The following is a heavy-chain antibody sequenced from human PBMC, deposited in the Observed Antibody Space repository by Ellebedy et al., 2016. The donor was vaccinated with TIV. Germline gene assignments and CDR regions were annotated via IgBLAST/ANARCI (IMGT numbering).Heavy chain of an antibody. CDR3: ARDRVDGRWRDY. CDR2: VNWNGGST. CDR1: GFTFDDYA. Sequence: GESLKISCAASGFTFDDYAMSWVRQAQGKGLEWVSGVNWNGGSTNYADSVQGRFTISRDNARNLLYLQMNSLRAEDTALYYCARDRVDGRWRDYWGQGTLVTVSS. J-gene: IGHJ4*02. D-gene: IGHD5-24*01. V-gene: IGHV3-20*04.